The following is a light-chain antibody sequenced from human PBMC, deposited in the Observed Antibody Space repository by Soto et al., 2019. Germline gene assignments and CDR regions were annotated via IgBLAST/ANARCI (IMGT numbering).Light chain of an antibody. V-gene: IGKV3-11*01. CDR1: QTVGYY. CDR3: HQRSSWPLT. CDR2: DAS. J-gene: IGKJ4*01. Sequence: EIVLTQSSGTLSLFPVERATLSCRASQTVGYYLAWYQQKAGQAPRPLIYDASNRAPGIPARFSGSGPGTDFTLSISSLEPEDFAVYYCHQRSSWPLTFGGGTKVDIK.